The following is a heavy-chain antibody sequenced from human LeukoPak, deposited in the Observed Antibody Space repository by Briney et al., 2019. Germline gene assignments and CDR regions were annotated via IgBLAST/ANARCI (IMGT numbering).Heavy chain of an antibody. J-gene: IGHJ3*02. D-gene: IGHD3-22*01. V-gene: IGHV1-2*02. CDR3: AGDYYDSSDGAFDI. CDR2: INPNGGGT. Sequence: ASLKVSCKASGYTFTGYYMHWVRQAPGQGLEWMGWINPNGGGTNYAQKFQGRVTMTRDTSISTAYMELSRLRSDDTAVYLCAGDYYDSSDGAFDIWGQGTMVTVSS. CDR1: GYTFTGYY.